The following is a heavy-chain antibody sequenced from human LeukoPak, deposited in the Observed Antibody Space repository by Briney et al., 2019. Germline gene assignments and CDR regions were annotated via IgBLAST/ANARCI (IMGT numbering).Heavy chain of an antibody. CDR1: GGSISRPDHY. V-gene: IGHV4-30-4*01. Sequence: SQTLSLTCSVSGGSISRPDHYWSWIRQPPGKGLEWIGFIYDDEKTHYSPSFESRVTISGDTSNNHFSLTLNFVTAADTAIYYCAASQSDYYNSGTYHKIHYWGRGALVTVSS. J-gene: IGHJ4*02. D-gene: IGHD3-10*01. CDR2: IYDDEKT. CDR3: AASQSDYYNSGTYHKIHY.